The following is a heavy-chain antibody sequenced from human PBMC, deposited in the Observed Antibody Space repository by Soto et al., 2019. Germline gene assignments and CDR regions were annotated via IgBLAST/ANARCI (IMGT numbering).Heavy chain of an antibody. Sequence: AETLSLTCGVSGGTVSSSHCLSLFRHSAGRGLEWIGNVYHTGDTNFNPSLQSRVTFSVDKSNNQFSLRLTSVTAADTAVYFCAREIVTAGGNNYFDPWGPGTLVTVSS. CDR2: VYHTGDT. J-gene: IGHJ5*02. D-gene: IGHD2-21*02. V-gene: IGHV4-4*01. CDR1: GGTVSSSHC. CDR3: AREIVTAGGNNYFDP.